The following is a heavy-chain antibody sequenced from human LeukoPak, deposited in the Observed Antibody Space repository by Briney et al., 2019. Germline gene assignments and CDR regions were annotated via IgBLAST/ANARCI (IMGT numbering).Heavy chain of an antibody. J-gene: IGHJ4*02. CDR2: ISYNGSNE. CDR3: ARDRGGSAFNYFHY. V-gene: IGHV3-30-3*01. Sequence: PGGSLSPSCAASGFTFRTYTHHWVRQAPGKGLEWVAGISYNGSNEYYSDSVKGRFTITRDNSKNTVFLQMNSLRAEDTGVYHCARDRGGSAFNYFHYWSPRTLVTVSS. CDR1: GFTFRTYT. D-gene: IGHD2-15*01.